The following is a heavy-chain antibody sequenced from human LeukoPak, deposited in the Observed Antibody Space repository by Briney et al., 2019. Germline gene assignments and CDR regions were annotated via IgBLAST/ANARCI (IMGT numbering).Heavy chain of an antibody. Sequence: SETLSLTCTVSGGSISSGDYYWSWIRQPPGKGLEWIGYIYYSGSTYYNPSLKSRVTISVDTSKNQFSLKLSSVTAANTAVYYCASGKTTSDAFDIWGQGTMVTVSS. CDR2: IYYSGST. CDR1: GGSISSGDYY. J-gene: IGHJ3*02. D-gene: IGHD2/OR15-2a*01. V-gene: IGHV4-30-4*01. CDR3: ASGKTTSDAFDI.